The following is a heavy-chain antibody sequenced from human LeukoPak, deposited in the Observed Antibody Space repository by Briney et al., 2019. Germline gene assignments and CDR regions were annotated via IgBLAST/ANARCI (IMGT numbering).Heavy chain of an antibody. CDR1: GFTFSNYA. J-gene: IGHJ3*02. D-gene: IGHD4-23*01. Sequence: PGGSLRLSCAASGFTFSNYAMTWVRQAPGKGLEWVSTIFGSGHSTYYADSVKGRFTISRDNAKNSLYLQMNSLRAEDMALYYCAKDLAVTPNPSSAFDIWGQGTMVTVSS. CDR2: IFGSGHST. CDR3: AKDLAVTPNPSSAFDI. V-gene: IGHV3-23*01.